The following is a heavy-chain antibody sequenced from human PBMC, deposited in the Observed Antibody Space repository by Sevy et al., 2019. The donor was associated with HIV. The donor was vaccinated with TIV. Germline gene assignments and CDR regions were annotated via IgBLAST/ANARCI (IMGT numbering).Heavy chain of an antibody. J-gene: IGHJ6*03. CDR3: ARATRILPVRPYYYYMDV. D-gene: IGHD2-15*01. V-gene: IGHV4-34*01. CDR1: GGSFSGYY. CDR2: INHSGST. Sequence: SETLSLTCAVYGGSFSGYYWSWIRQPPGKGLEWIGEINHSGSTNYNPSLKSRVTISVDTSKNQFSLKLSSVTAADTAVYYCARATRILPVRPYYYYMDVWGNGTTVTVSS.